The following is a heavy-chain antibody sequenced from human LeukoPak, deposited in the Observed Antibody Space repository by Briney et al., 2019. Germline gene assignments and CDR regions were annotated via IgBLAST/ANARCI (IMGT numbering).Heavy chain of an antibody. Sequence: PGGSLRLSCAASGFTFDDYAMHWVRQAPGKGLEWVSGISWNSGSIGYADSVKGRFTISRDNAKNSLYLQMNSLRAEDTAVYYCAKDLEKIVVVAAAVDYWGQGTLVTVSS. CDR3: AKDLEKIVVVAAAVDY. V-gene: IGHV3-9*01. CDR2: ISWNSGSI. CDR1: GFTFDDYA. D-gene: IGHD2-15*01. J-gene: IGHJ4*02.